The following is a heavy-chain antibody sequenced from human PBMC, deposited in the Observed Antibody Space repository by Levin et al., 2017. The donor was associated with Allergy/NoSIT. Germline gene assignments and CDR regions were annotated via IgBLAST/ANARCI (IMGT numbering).Heavy chain of an antibody. J-gene: IGHJ3*02. CDR2: IGGSGTFT. Sequence: GGSLRLSCAASGFTFRNYAMSWVRQAPGKGLEWVSGIGGSGTFTKDADSVKGRFTISRDNSKNTLNLQMNSLSTEDTAVYFCARMRVIRGVVVPLDTFDIWGQGAMVTVS. V-gene: IGHV3-23*01. D-gene: IGHD3-10*01. CDR3: ARMRVIRGVVVPLDTFDI. CDR1: GFTFRNYA.